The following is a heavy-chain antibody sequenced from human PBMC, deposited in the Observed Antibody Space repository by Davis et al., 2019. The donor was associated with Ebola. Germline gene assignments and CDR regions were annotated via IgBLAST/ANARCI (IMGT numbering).Heavy chain of an antibody. CDR3: ARVNCGGDCYSFDY. J-gene: IGHJ4*02. CDR1: GFTFSTYS. CDR2: ISSDSDYI. V-gene: IGHV3-21*01. Sequence: GGSLRLSCAASGFTFSTYSMSWVRQAPGKGLEWVSSISSDSDYIYYADSAKGRFTISRDNAKNSLYLQMNSLRAEDTAVYYCARVNCGGDCYSFDYWGQGTLVTVSS. D-gene: IGHD2-21*02.